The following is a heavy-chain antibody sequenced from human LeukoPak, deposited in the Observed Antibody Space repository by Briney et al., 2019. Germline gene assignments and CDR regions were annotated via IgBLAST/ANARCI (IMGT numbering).Heavy chain of an antibody. CDR1: GGSISSGGYY. CDR3: AKTWGHGYSYDY. V-gene: IGHV4-31*03. CDR2: IYYSGST. D-gene: IGHD5-24*01. Sequence: SETLSLTCTVSGGSISSGGYYWSWIRQHPGKGLEWIGYIYYSGSTYYNPSLKSRVIISVDTSKNQFSLKLSSVTAADTAVYYCAKTWGHGYSYDYWGQGTLVTVSS. J-gene: IGHJ4*02.